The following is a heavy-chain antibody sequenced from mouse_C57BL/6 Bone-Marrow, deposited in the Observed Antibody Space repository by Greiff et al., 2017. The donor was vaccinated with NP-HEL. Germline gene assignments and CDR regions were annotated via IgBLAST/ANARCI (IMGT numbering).Heavy chain of an antibody. V-gene: IGHV1-7*01. CDR3: ARSRYVWYFDV. CDR1: GYTFTSYW. CDR2: INPSSGYT. Sequence: QVQLQQSGAELAKPGASVKLSCKASGYTFTSYWMHWVKQRPGQGLEWIGYINPSSGYTKYNQKFKDKATLTADKSSSTAYMQLSSLTYEDSSVYYCARSRYVWYFDVWGTGTTVTVSS. J-gene: IGHJ1*03.